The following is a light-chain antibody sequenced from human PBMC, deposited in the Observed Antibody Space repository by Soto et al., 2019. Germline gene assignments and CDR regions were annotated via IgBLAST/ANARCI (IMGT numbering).Light chain of an antibody. CDR3: AAWDDSLSGWV. CDR2: SNN. J-gene: IGLJ3*02. Sequence: QLVLTQPPSASGTPGQRVTISCSGSSSNIGSNYVFWYQHLPGTAPKLLIYSNNQRPSGIPDRVSGSKSGTSASLAISGLRSEDDADYYCAAWDDSLSGWVFGGGTKVTVL. CDR1: SSNIGSNY. V-gene: IGLV1-47*02.